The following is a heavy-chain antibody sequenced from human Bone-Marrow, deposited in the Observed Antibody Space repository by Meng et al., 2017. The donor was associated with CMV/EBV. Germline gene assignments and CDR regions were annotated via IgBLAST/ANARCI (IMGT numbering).Heavy chain of an antibody. J-gene: IGHJ5*02. CDR2: ISGSGGST. Sequence: GGSLRLSCVASGFTFSSYAMSWVRQAPGKGLEWVSAISGSGGSTYYADSVKGRFTISRDNSKNTLYLQMNSLRAEDTAVYYCAKTPRQSYCSSTSCYSSFPIRFDPWGQGTLVTVSS. CDR1: GFTFSSYA. CDR3: AKTPRQSYCSSTSCYSSFPIRFDP. D-gene: IGHD2-2*01. V-gene: IGHV3-23*01.